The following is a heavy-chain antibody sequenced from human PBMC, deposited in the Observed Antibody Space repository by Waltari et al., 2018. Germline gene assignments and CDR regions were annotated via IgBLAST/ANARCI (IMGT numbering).Heavy chain of an antibody. Sequence: DVLLVESGGDLVQPGGSLRLSCVGSGVKFDDYAMHWVRQAPGKGVEWVSGITGDSRIKGYGDSVKGRFTISRDTATKSLHLQMNSLRPEDTALYYCAKDLSRQQLALESWGQGTLVTVSS. CDR3: AKDLSRQQLALES. CDR2: ITGDSRIK. J-gene: IGHJ1*01. CDR1: GVKFDDYA. V-gene: IGHV3-9*01. D-gene: IGHD1-1*01.